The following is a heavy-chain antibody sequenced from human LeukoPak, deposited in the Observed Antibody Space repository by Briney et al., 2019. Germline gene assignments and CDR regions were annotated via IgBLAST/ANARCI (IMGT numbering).Heavy chain of an antibody. V-gene: IGHV4-4*07. CDR1: GGSISSYY. CDR3: ARGNYDFWSGYYTYNWLDP. Sequence: PSETLSLTCTVSGGSISSYYWSWIRQPAGKGLEWIGRIYTSGSTNYNPSLKSRVTISVDTSKNQFSLKLSSVTAADTAVYYCARGNYDFWSGYYTYNWLDPWGQGTLVTVSS. CDR2: IYTSGST. D-gene: IGHD3-3*01. J-gene: IGHJ5*02.